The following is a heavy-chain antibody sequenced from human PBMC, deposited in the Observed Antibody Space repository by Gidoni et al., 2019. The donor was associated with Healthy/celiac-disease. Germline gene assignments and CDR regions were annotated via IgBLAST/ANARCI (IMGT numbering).Heavy chain of an antibody. CDR1: GFTFGVDA. V-gene: IGHV3-49*05. CDR2: IRSKAYGGTT. Sequence: EVQLVEPVGGLVTPGRSLSLSCTASGFTFGVDAMSWFRQAPGKGLEWVGFIRSKAYGGTTEYAASVKGRFTISRDDSKSIAYLQMNSLKTEDTAVYYCTRVLGVPATERGSYWGQGTLVTVSS. J-gene: IGHJ4*02. D-gene: IGHD2-2*01. CDR3: TRVLGVPATERGSY.